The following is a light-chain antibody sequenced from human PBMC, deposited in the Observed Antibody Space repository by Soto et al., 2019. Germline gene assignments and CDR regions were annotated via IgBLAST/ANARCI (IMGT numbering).Light chain of an antibody. J-gene: IGLJ1*01. CDR3: SSYAGSDSVV. CDR1: SSDIGAYNY. V-gene: IGLV2-8*01. Sequence: QSVLTQPPSASGSPGQSVTISCTGTSSDIGAYNYVSWYQQHPGKAPKLMIYEVNKRPSGVPDRFSGSKSGNTASLTVSGLQAEDEADYFCSSYAGSDSVVFGTGTKLTVL. CDR2: EVN.